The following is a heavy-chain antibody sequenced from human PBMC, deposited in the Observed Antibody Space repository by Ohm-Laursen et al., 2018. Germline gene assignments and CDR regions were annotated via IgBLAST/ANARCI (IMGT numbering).Heavy chain of an antibody. D-gene: IGHD6-13*01. CDR2: INISGT. CDR1: GGAISSYY. J-gene: IGHJ4*02. Sequence: GTLSLTCPIPGGAISSYYWSWIRQPAGKGLEWIGRINISGTNYNPSLKSRVTLSLDTSKNHFSLKLSSVTAADTAVYYCARLTKVANSSPFDYWGRGTLVTVSS. CDR3: ARLTKVANSSPFDY. V-gene: IGHV4-4*07.